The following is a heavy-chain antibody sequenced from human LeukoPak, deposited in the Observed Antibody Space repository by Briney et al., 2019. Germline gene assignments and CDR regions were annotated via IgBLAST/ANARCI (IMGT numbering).Heavy chain of an antibody. Sequence: SQTLFLTCTVSGASISSGGYSWSWIRQPPGKGLECIWYIYHSGSTYYNPSLESRVTISVDRSKNQFSLKLTSVTAADTAVYYCASSQAYPNWFDPWGQGTLVTVSS. D-gene: IGHD3-16*01. CDR3: ASSQAYPNWFDP. J-gene: IGHJ5*02. CDR2: IYHSGST. V-gene: IGHV4-30-2*01. CDR1: GASISSGGYS.